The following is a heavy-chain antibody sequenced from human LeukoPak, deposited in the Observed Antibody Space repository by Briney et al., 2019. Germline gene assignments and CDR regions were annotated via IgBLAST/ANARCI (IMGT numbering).Heavy chain of an antibody. D-gene: IGHD2-15*01. J-gene: IGHJ5*02. V-gene: IGHV4-34*01. CDR2: INHSGST. Sequence: SETLSLTCAVYGGSFSGYYWSWIRQPPGKGLEWIGEINHSGSTNYNPSLKSRVTISVDTSKNQFSLKLSSVTAADTAVYYCARGLGYCSGGGCYSFRYNWFDPWGQGTLVTVSS. CDR1: GGSFSGYY. CDR3: ARGLGYCSGGGCYSFRYNWFDP.